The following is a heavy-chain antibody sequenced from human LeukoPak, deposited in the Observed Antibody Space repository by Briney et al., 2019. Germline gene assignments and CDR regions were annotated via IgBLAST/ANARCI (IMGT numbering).Heavy chain of an antibody. Sequence: SETLSLTCTVSGGSITSSRYYWGWIRQPPGKGLEWIVSIYDSGSTYYNPSLKSRVTISVDTSKNQFSLKLSSATAADTAVYCCARVVLRYFDWLLSHGAFDIWGQGTMVTVSS. V-gene: IGHV4-39*01. CDR1: GGSITSSRYY. J-gene: IGHJ3*02. D-gene: IGHD3-9*01. CDR2: IYDSGST. CDR3: ARVVLRYFDWLLSHGAFDI.